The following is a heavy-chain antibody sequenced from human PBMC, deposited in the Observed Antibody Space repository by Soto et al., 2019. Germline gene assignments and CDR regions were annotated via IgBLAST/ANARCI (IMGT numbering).Heavy chain of an antibody. V-gene: IGHV4-4*02. CDR3: ARLGYYDSSGYYGMDV. CDR2: IYHSGST. CDR1: GGSISSSNW. Sequence: QVQLQESGPGLVKPSGTLSLTCAVSGGSISSSNWWSWVRQPPGKGLEWIGEIYHSGSTNYNPSLKSRVTKSVDKSKNQFSLKLSSVTAADTAVYYCARLGYYDSSGYYGMDVWGQGTTVTVSS. J-gene: IGHJ6*02. D-gene: IGHD3-22*01.